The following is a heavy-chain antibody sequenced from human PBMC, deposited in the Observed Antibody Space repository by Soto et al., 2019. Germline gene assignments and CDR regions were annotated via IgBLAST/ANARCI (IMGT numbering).Heavy chain of an antibody. CDR2: INHSGST. J-gene: IGHJ5*02. V-gene: IGHV4-34*01. CDR1: GGSFSGYY. CDR3: ARGTYDSSGYYSNWFDP. Sequence: PSETLSLTCAVYGGSFSGYYWSWIRQPPGKGLEWIGEINHSGSTNYNPSLKSRVTISVDTSKNQFSLKLSSVTAADTAVYYCARGTYDSSGYYSNWFDPWGQGTLVTVSS. D-gene: IGHD3-22*01.